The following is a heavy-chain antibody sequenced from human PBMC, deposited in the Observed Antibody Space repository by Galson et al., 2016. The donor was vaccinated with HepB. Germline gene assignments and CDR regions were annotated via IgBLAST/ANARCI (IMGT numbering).Heavy chain of an antibody. CDR1: GFRITSYG. J-gene: IGHJ4*02. D-gene: IGHD2-2*01. Sequence: SVKVSCKASGFRITSYGITWVRQAPGQGLEWMGWINADNGNTKTLERHQGRLTMTTDTSTNTAFMGLRSLTSDDTAVYYCARDRDFGVPAALDYWGQGTLVTVSS. CDR2: INADNGNT. V-gene: IGHV1-18*04. CDR3: ARDRDFGVPAALDY.